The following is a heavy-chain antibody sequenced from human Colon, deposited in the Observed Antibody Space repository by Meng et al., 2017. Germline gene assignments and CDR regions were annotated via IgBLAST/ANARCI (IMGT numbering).Heavy chain of an antibody. CDR1: GGSVNSDNYY. Sequence: HVQWQGPVPGLVKTADTLSPTCTFSGGSVNSDNYYWNWLRQPPGKGLEWIGYIYYSGTTNYNPSLKSRVTISLYTSKNQFSLRLTSVAAADTAVYYCARLSGGQWLDSWGQGTLVTVSS. D-gene: IGHD2-15*01. V-gene: IGHV4-61*01. CDR3: ARLSGGQWLDS. CDR2: IYYSGTT. J-gene: IGHJ4*02.